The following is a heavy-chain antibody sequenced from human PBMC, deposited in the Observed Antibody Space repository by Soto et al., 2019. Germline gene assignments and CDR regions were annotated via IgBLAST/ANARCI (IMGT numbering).Heavy chain of an antibody. CDR1: GGSISSGGYY. V-gene: IGHV4-31*03. CDR3: ARGYGYDYVWGSYRLIFDY. J-gene: IGHJ4*02. Sequence: QVQLQESGPGLVKPSQTLSLTCTVSGGSISSGGYYWSWIRQHPGKGLEWIGYIYYSGSTYYNPSRKSRVTISVDTSKNQFSLKLGSVTAADTAVYYCARGYGYDYVWGSYRLIFDYWGQGTLVTVSS. D-gene: IGHD3-16*02. CDR2: IYYSGST.